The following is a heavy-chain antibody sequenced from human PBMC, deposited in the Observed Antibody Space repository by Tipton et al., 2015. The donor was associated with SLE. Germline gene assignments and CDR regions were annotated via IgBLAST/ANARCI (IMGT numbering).Heavy chain of an antibody. CDR3: ARPTGDNFDY. Sequence: LRLSCTVSGGSITNTIYYWGWIRQPPGKGLEWIGTIYYSGTTYYNPSLKSRVTISVDTSKNQFSLKLSSVTAADTAVYYCARPTGDNFDYWGQGILVTVSS. CDR1: GGSITNTIYY. J-gene: IGHJ4*02. D-gene: IGHD7-27*01. V-gene: IGHV4-39*01. CDR2: IYYSGTT.